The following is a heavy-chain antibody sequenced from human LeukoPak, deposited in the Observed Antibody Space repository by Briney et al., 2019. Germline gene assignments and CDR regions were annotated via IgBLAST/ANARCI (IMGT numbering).Heavy chain of an antibody. CDR2: IYSDNT. CDR3: AREGTPYSSDY. D-gene: IGHD6-13*01. V-gene: IGHV3-53*01. J-gene: IGHJ4*02. Sequence: GGSLRLSCAASGFTLSNAWMSWVRQAPGKGLEWVSFIYSDNTHYSDSVKGRFTISRDNSKNTLYLQMNSLRAEDTAVYYCAREGTPYSSDYWGQGTLVTVSS. CDR1: GFTLSNAW.